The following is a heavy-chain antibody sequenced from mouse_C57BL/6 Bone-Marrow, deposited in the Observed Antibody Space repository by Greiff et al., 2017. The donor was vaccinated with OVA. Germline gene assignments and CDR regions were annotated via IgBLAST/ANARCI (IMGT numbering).Heavy chain of an antibody. CDR1: GYTFTSYW. V-gene: IGHV1-50*01. CDR3: ARAQYYGSSWYFDV. J-gene: IGHJ1*03. D-gene: IGHD1-1*01. Sequence: QVQLQQPGAELVKPGASVKLSCKASGYTFTSYWMPWVKQRPGQGLEWIGEIDPSDSYTNYHQQFKGKATLTVDTSSSTAYMQLSSLTSEDSAVYYCARAQYYGSSWYFDVWGTGTTVTVSS. CDR2: IDPSDSYT.